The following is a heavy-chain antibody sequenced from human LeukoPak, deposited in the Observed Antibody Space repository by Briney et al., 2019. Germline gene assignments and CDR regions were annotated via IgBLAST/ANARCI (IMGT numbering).Heavy chain of an antibody. CDR1: GFTFTSYT. CDR3: ARESVVYYFDY. CDR2: ISYDANSK. D-gene: IGHD3-3*01. J-gene: IGHJ4*02. V-gene: IGHV3-30-3*01. Sequence: GGSLGLSCAASGFTFTSYTMHWVRLAPGRGLEWVTAISYDANSKYYADSVKGRLTISRDNSKNTVYLQMNSLRAEDSAVYYCARESVVYYFDYWGQGTPVTVSS.